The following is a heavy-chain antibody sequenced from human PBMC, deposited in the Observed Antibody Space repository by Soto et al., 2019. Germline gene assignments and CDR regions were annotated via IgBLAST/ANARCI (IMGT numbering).Heavy chain of an antibody. D-gene: IGHD2-8*01. CDR1: ELNFRSHA. CDR2: ISGSGGST. Sequence: GRPMRLSKAASELNFRSHAMRWVSKKPGKGLEWVSAISGSGGSTYYADSVKGRFTTSRDNSKNTLYLQMNSLRAEDTAVYYCAKSVEVYGYYFVYWGQGTLVSVSS. CDR3: AKSVEVYGYYFVY. J-gene: IGHJ4*02. V-gene: IGHV3-23*01.